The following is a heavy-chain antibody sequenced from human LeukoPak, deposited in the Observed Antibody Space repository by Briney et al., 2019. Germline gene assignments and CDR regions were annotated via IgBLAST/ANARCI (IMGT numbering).Heavy chain of an antibody. CDR1: GYTFTSYG. CDR3: ARDLDQYSGRYGGFGHDF. V-gene: IGHV1-18*01. Sequence: ASVKVSCKASGYTFTSYGINWVRQAPGQGLEWMGWISAYNGNTNYAQKLQGRVTMTTDTSTSTAYMELRSLRSDDAAVYYCARDLDQYSGRYGGFGHDFWGQGTLVTVSS. J-gene: IGHJ4*02. D-gene: IGHD1-26*01. CDR2: ISAYNGNT.